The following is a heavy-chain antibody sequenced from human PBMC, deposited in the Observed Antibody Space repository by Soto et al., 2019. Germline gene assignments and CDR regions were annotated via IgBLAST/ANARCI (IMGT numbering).Heavy chain of an antibody. J-gene: IGHJ4*02. Sequence: PSETLSLTCSVSGRSMSSNYWSWIRQSPDKGLEWLGYVFYGGTDYNPSLEGRVSMSVETPKSQFSLKLTSVAAAGTAVYYCASYRGAFYFDSWGQGSQVTVSS. V-gene: IGHV4-59*01. CDR3: ASYRGAFYFDS. D-gene: IGHD4-4*01. CDR1: GRSMSSNY. CDR2: VFYGGT.